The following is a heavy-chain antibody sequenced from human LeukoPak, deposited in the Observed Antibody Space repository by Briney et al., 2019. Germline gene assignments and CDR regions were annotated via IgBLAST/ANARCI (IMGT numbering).Heavy chain of an antibody. CDR1: DGSISSSSYY. CDR2: IYYSGST. J-gene: IGHJ4*02. CDR3: ARHGSGWYYFDY. V-gene: IGHV4-39*01. D-gene: IGHD6-19*01. Sequence: SETLSLTCTVSDGSISSSSYYLGWIRQPPGKGLEWIGSIYYSGSTYYNPSLKSRVTISVDTSKNQFSLKLSSVTAADTAVYYCARHGSGWYYFDYRGQGTLVTVSS.